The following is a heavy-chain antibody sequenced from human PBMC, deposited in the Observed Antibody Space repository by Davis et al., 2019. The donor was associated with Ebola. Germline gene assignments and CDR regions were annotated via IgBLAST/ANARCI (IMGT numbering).Heavy chain of an antibody. J-gene: IGHJ3*02. V-gene: IGHV1-18*01. Sequence: ASVKVSCKASGYTFSSYGVNWVRQAPGQGLQWMGWISAYSGVTNFAQEFQGRVSMTTDTSTSTAYMELRSLRSEDTALYYCTTPGGQDSGYDVFDIWGQGTMVTVSS. CDR2: ISAYSGVT. D-gene: IGHD5-12*01. CDR3: TTPGGQDSGYDVFDI. CDR1: GYTFSSYG.